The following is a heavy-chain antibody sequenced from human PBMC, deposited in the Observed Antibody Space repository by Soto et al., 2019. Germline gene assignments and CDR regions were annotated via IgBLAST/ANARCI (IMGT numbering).Heavy chain of an antibody. D-gene: IGHD2-2*01. Sequence: GGSLRLSCAASGFTFSSYAMHWVRQAPGKGLEWVAVISYDGSNKYYADSVKGRFTISRDNSKNTLYLQMNSLRAEDTAVYYCARDSLPVVVPAAIPHGMDVWGQGTTVTVSS. CDR1: GFTFSSYA. CDR2: ISYDGSNK. CDR3: ARDSLPVVVPAAIPHGMDV. J-gene: IGHJ6*02. V-gene: IGHV3-30-3*01.